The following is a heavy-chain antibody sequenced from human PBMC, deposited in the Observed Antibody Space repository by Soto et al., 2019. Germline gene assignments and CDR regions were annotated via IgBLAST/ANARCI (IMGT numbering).Heavy chain of an antibody. CDR2: ILPLFAAA. CDR1: GGTFGGYG. Sequence: ASVKVCCKASGGTFGGYGLSWMRQAPGQGLEWMGGILPLFAAANYAQKLQGRVTMTTDTSTSTAYMELRSLRSDDTAVYYCAREGCVNSTSCYPYYYYGMDVWGQGTTVTVSS. CDR3: AREGCVNSTSCYPYYYYGMDV. V-gene: IGHV1-18*01. D-gene: IGHD2-2*01. J-gene: IGHJ6*02.